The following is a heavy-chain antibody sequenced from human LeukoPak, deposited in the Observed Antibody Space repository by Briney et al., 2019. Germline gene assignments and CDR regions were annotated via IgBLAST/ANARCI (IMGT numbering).Heavy chain of an antibody. Sequence: GGSLRLSCAPSGFTFSSYWMHCVRQAPEKGLVCLSRVDMCGSNTIYTDSVRGRFTISRDNTNNTLYLQMHNLSAEDTAVYYCARDQYMAGTTTAEYGGQGTLVSVSS. V-gene: IGHV3-74*01. J-gene: IGHJ4*02. CDR1: GFTFSSYW. D-gene: IGHD1-7*01. CDR3: ARDQYMAGTTTAEY. CDR2: VDMCGSNT.